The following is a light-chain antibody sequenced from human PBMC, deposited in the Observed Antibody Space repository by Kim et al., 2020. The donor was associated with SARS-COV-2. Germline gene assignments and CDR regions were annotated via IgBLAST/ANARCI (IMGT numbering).Light chain of an antibody. CDR1: QGISSY. CDR3: QQLSRNPPIT. CDR2: SAS. J-gene: IGKJ5*01. Sequence: SVGDRVSITCRASQGISSYLAGYQQKPGKAPKVLIYSASTLYSGVPSRFSGSGSGTEFALTISSLQPEDFATYYCQQLSRNPPITFGQGTRLEIK. V-gene: IGKV1-9*01.